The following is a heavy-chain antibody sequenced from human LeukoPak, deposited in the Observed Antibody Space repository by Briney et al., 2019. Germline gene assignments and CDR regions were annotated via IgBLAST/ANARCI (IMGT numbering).Heavy chain of an antibody. CDR1: GGSSSSYD. Sequence: SETLSLTGSVSGGSSSSYDWGWIGPPPGKGLEWRGYTYYSGRTNYNPSLKSRVTISVDTSKNQFSLKLSPVTAADTAVYYCAGWGSGYPYYYYGMDVWGQGTTVTVSS. V-gene: IGHV4-59*01. J-gene: IGHJ6*02. CDR2: TYYSGRT. D-gene: IGHD5-12*01. CDR3: AGWGSGYPYYYYGMDV.